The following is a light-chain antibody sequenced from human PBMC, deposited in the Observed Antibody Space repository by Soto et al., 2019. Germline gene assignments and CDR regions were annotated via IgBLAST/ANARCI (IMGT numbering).Light chain of an antibody. J-gene: IGLJ2*01. CDR1: SSDVGGYNY. CDR3: SAYAGSSTWV. Sequence: QSAPTQPPSASGSPGQSVTFSCTGTSSDVGGYNYVSWYQQYPGKAPKLMIYEVYKRHSGVPDRFSGSKSGNTASLTVSGLHPEDEADYYCSAYAGSSTWVFGGGTKVTVL. CDR2: EVY. V-gene: IGLV2-8*01.